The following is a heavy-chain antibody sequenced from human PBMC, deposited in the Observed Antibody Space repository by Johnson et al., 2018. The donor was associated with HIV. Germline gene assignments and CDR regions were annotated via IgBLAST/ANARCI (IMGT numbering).Heavy chain of an antibody. CDR1: GFTFSSYA. J-gene: IGHJ3*02. V-gene: IGHV3-30-3*01. Sequence: QVQLVESGGGVVQPGRSLRLSCAASGFTFSSYAMHWVRQAPGKGLEWVTLISYDGSNKYYADSVKGRFTISRDNSKNTLYLQMNSLRDEDTSVYYCARGLTMVVAVDAFDIGGQGTMVTVSS. CDR3: ARGLTMVVAVDAFDI. D-gene: IGHD3-22*01. CDR2: ISYDGSNK.